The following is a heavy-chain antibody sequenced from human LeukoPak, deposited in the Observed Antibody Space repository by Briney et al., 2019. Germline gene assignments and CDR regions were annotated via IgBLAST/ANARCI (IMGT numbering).Heavy chain of an antibody. V-gene: IGHV1-2*02. D-gene: IGHD2-21*01. J-gene: IGHJ4*02. CDR3: ARDHAYCGVDCYSGFDY. CDR1: GYTFTGYY. Sequence: ASVKVSCKASGYTFTGYYMHWVRQAPGQGLEWMGWINPNSGGTNYAQKSQGRVTMTRDTSISTAYMELSRLRSDDTAVYYCARDHAYCGVDCYSGFDYWGQGTLVTVSS. CDR2: INPNSGGT.